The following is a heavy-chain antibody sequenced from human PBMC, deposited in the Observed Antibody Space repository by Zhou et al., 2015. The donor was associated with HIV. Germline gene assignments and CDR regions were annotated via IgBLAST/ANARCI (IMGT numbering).Heavy chain of an antibody. J-gene: IGHJ5*02. V-gene: IGHV1-69*01. D-gene: IGHD3-9*01. CDR2: IIPIFGTA. CDR1: GGTFSSYA. Sequence: QVQLVQSGAEVKKPGSSVKVSCKASGGTFSSYAISWVRQAPGQGLEWMGGIIPIFGTANYAQKFQGRVTITADESTSTAYMELSSLRSEDTAVYYCAREATHYDILTGYTYEWSSLAGNWFDPWGQGTLVTVSS. CDR3: AREATHYDILTGYTYEWSSLAGNWFDP.